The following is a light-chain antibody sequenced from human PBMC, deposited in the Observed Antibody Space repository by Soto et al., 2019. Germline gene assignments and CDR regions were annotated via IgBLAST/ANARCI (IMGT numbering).Light chain of an antibody. CDR1: QSISSY. J-gene: IGKJ4*01. Sequence: DIQMTQSPSSLSASVGDRVTITCRASQSISSYLNWYQQKPGKAPKLLIYAASSLQSGVPSRFSGSGSWTDFTLTISSLQPADFATYDCQQSYSTPLTFGGGTKVQIK. CDR3: QQSYSTPLT. CDR2: AAS. V-gene: IGKV1-39*01.